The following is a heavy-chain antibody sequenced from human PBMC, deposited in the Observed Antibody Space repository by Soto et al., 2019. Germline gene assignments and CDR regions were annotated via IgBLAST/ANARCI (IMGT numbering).Heavy chain of an antibody. J-gene: IGHJ4*02. Sequence: QVQLVESGGGVVQPGRSLRLSCAASGFTFGSYAMHWVRQAPGKGLECVAVISHDGNNQYSADSVKGRFTISRDNSNNTLFLQTGRLRPEDKAVYYCARDRWAGVPAYFDPWGQGTLVTVYS. CDR3: ARDRWAGVPAYFDP. CDR2: ISHDGNNQ. CDR1: GFTFGSYA. V-gene: IGHV3-30-3*01. D-gene: IGHD6-6*01.